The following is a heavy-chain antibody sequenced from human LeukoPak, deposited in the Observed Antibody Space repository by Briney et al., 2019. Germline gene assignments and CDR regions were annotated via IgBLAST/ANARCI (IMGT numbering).Heavy chain of an antibody. CDR2: IYYSGST. V-gene: IGHV4-59*08. Sequence: SETLSLTCSVSGGSLSSYYWSWIRQSPGKGLEWVWYIYYSGSTNYNPSLKSRVTISVDTSKNQFSLKLSSVTAADTAVYYCARSMAAYYYYYYGMDVWGQGTTVTVSS. CDR1: GGSLSSYY. CDR3: ARSMAAYYYYYYGMDV. J-gene: IGHJ6*02. D-gene: IGHD6-6*01.